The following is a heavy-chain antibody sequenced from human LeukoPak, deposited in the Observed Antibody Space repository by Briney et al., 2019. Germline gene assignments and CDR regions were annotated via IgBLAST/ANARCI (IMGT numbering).Heavy chain of an antibody. CDR2: INHSGST. CDR1: GGSFGGYY. J-gene: IGHJ4*02. Sequence: PSETLSLTCAVYGGSFGGYYWSWIRQPPGKGLEWIGEINHSGSTNYNPSLKSRVTISVDTSKNQFSLKLSSVTAADTAVYYCARLSSGWNQLDYWGQGTLVTVSS. D-gene: IGHD6-19*01. CDR3: ARLSSGWNQLDY. V-gene: IGHV4-34*01.